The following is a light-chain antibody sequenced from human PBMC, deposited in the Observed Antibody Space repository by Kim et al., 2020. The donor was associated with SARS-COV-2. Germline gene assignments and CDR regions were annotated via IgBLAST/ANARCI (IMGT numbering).Light chain of an antibody. Sequence: EIVMTQSPATLSVSPGERATLSCRASQSISSNLAWYHQKPGQAPRLLIYGASTRAAGVPARFSGSGSGTEFTLTISSLQSEDFAVYYWQQYTDWLTFGGGTKVDIK. CDR3: QQYTDWLT. V-gene: IGKV3-15*01. CDR1: QSISSN. CDR2: GAS. J-gene: IGKJ4*01.